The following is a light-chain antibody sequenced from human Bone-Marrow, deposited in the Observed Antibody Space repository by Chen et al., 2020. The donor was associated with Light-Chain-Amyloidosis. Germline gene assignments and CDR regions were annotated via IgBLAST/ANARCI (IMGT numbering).Light chain of an antibody. CDR3: QQYGTSPLT. J-gene: IGKJ4*01. Sequence: EIVFTQSLGTLSLSPGEGANLSCRASQTISSNYLTWYQQKFGQAPRLLIYGSSSRATGIPDRFTGSGSGTDFTLTINRLEPEDFAMYYCQQYGTSPLTVGGGTKVEIK. CDR1: QTISSNY. CDR2: GSS. V-gene: IGKV3-20*01.